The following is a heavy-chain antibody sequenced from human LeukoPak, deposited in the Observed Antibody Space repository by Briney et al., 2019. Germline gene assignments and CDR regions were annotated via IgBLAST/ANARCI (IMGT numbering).Heavy chain of an antibody. J-gene: IGHJ5*02. CDR2: IYYSGST. V-gene: IGHV4-59*01. CDR1: GGSISSYY. Sequence: PSETLSLTCTVSGGSISSYYWSWIRQPPGKGLEWIGYIYYSGSTNYNPSLKSRVTISVDTSKNQLSLKLSSVTAADTAVYYCARDLGSSWSSNWFDPWGQGTLVTVSS. CDR3: ARDLGSSWSSNWFDP. D-gene: IGHD6-13*01.